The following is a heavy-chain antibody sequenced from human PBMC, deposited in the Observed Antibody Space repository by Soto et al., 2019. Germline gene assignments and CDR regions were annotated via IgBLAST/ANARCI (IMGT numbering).Heavy chain of an antibody. J-gene: IGHJ4*02. Sequence: GGSLRHSCAASGFSFRSYAMSWVRQAPGKGMEGVSTISGRGDDTYYTDYVKGRFTISRDKSKNTLYVHMNSLKAEYTFVYFCARAQPTYSSSYFDYWGQGTLVTVYS. CDR2: ISGRGDDT. V-gene: IGHV3-23*01. CDR3: ARAQPTYSSSYFDY. D-gene: IGHD3-22*01. CDR1: GFSFRSYA.